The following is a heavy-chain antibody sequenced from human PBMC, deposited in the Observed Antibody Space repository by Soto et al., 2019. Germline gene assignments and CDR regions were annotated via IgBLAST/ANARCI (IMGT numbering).Heavy chain of an antibody. V-gene: IGHV1-69*13. CDR2: IIPIFGTA. CDR3: ARPRHYSSSSGYYYYGMDV. J-gene: IGHJ6*02. D-gene: IGHD6-6*01. Sequence: GXSVKVYLKASAGTFSRYAISWVRQAPGQGLEWMGGIIPIFGTANYAQKFQGRVTITADESTSTAYMELSSLRSEDTAVYYCARPRHYSSSSGYYYYGMDVWGQGTTVTVSS. CDR1: AGTFSRYA.